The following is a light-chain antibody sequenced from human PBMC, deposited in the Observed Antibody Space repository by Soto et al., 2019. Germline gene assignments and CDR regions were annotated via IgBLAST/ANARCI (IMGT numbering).Light chain of an antibody. CDR2: GAS. CDR3: QQYGSSPWT. CDR1: QSVSSSY. V-gene: IGKV3-20*01. J-gene: IGKJ1*01. Sequence: EIVLTQSPGTLSLSPGERSTLSCRASQSVSSSYLAWYQQKTGQAPRPLIYGASSRAIGLPDRFSGSGSGTDFTLTISRLEPEDFALYYCQQYGSSPWTFGQGTKVEIK.